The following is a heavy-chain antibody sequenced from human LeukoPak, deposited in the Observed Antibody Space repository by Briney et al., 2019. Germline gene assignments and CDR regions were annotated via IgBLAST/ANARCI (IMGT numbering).Heavy chain of an antibody. D-gene: IGHD4-23*01. CDR2: ISYDGSNK. Sequence: PGRSLRLSCAASGFTFSSYAMHWVRQAPGKGLEWVAVISYDGSNKYYADSVKGRFTISRDNSKNTLYLQMNSLRAEDTAVYYCAREGLLRWSTLGDFDYWGQGTLSPSPQ. V-gene: IGHV3-30-3*01. CDR1: GFTFSSYA. J-gene: IGHJ4*02. CDR3: AREGLLRWSTLGDFDY.